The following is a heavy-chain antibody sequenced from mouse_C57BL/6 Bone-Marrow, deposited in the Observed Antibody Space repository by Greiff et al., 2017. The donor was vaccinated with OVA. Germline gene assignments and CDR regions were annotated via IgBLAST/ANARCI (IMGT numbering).Heavy chain of an antibody. D-gene: IGHD2-2*01. CDR3: ARSGVMVTTEYYYAMDY. V-gene: IGHV1-61*01. Sequence: VQLQQPGAELVRPGSSVKLSCKASGYTFTSYWMDWVKQRPGQGLEWIGNIYPSDSETHYNQKFKDKATLTVDKSSSTAYMQLSSLTSEDSAVYYCARSGVMVTTEYYYAMDYWGQGTSVTVSS. CDR2: IYPSDSET. J-gene: IGHJ4*01. CDR1: GYTFTSYW.